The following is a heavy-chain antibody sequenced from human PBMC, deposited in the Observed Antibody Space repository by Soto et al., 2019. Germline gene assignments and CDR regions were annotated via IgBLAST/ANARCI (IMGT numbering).Heavy chain of an antibody. V-gene: IGHV4-31*03. D-gene: IGHD3-3*01. CDR3: ASGQYYDFREHFDY. CDR2: IYYSGST. CDR1: GGSISSGGYY. Sequence: SETLSLTCTVSGGSISSGGYYWSWIRQHPGKGLEWIGYIYYSGSTYYNPYLKSRVTISVDTSKNQFYLKLTSVTAADTAVYYCASGQYYDFREHFDYWGQGTLVTVSS. J-gene: IGHJ4*02.